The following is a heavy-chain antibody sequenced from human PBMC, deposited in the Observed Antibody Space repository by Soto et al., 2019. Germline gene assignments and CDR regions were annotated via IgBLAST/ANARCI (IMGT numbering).Heavy chain of an antibody. CDR1: GFTVSSNY. D-gene: IGHD2-2*01. CDR2: IYSGGST. V-gene: IGHV3-53*01. J-gene: IGHJ4*02. CDR3: ERLGDGYQLPH. Sequence: EVQLVESGGGLIQPGGSLRLSCAASGFTVSSNYMSWVRQAPRKGLEWVSVIYSGGSTYYADSVKGRFTISRDNSKNTLYLQMNSLRAEDTAVYYCERLGDGYQLPHWGQGTLVTVSS.